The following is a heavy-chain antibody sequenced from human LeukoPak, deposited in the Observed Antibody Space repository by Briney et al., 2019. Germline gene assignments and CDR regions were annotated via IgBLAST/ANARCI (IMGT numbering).Heavy chain of an antibody. CDR3: ATKPTMVRGVLITLYY. CDR1: GYTFTSYY. Sequence: ASVKVSCKACGYTFTSYYMHWVRQAPGQGLEWMGIINPSGGSTSYAQKFQGRVTMTRDTSTSTVYMELSSLRSEDTAVYYCATKPTMVRGVLITLYYWGQGTLVTVSS. CDR2: INPSGGST. J-gene: IGHJ4*02. V-gene: IGHV1-46*01. D-gene: IGHD3-10*01.